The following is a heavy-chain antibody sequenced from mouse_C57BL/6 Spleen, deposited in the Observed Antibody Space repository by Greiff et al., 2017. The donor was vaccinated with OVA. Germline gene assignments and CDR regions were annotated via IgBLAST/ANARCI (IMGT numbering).Heavy chain of an antibody. J-gene: IGHJ4*01. CDR3: ARKIYYDYDAGYYYAMDY. D-gene: IGHD2-4*01. CDR2: IYPRSGNT. Sequence: QVQLQQSGAELARPGASVKLSCKASGYTFTSYGISWVKQRTGQGLEWIGEIYPRSGNTYYNEKFKGKATLTADKSSSTAYMELRSLTSEDSAVYFCARKIYYDYDAGYYYAMDYWGQGTSVTVSS. V-gene: IGHV1-81*01. CDR1: GYTFTSYG.